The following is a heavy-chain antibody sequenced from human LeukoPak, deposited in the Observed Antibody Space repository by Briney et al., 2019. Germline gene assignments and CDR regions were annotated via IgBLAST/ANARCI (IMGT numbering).Heavy chain of an antibody. CDR2: INHSGRT. J-gene: IGHJ5*02. CDR1: GGSFSNKY. V-gene: IGHV4-34*01. CDR3: ARHYGP. Sequence: KASETLSLTCAVYGGSFSNKYWSWIRQSPGKGLEWIGEINHSGRTNYNPSLKSRVAISIDTSKNQFSLHLTSVTAADTAMYYCARHYGPWGQGTLVTVSS. D-gene: IGHD3-16*01.